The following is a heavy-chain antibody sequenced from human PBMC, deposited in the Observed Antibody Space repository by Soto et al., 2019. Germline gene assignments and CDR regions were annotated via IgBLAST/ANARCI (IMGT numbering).Heavy chain of an antibody. J-gene: IGHJ4*02. D-gene: IGHD3-22*01. CDR1: GGSFSGYY. V-gene: IGHV4-34*09. Sequence: SETLSLTCAVYGGSFSGYYWSWIRQPPGKGLEWIGYIYYSGSTYYNPSRKSRVTISVDTSKNQFSLKLSSVTAADTAVYYCARVRRYYYDSSGYGLRYYFDYWGQGTLVTVSS. CDR2: IYYSGST. CDR3: ARVRRYYYDSSGYGLRYYFDY.